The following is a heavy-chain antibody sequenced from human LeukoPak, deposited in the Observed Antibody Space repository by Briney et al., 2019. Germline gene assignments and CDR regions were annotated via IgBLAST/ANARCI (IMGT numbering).Heavy chain of an antibody. CDR3: ARSIYSSSWYWFDP. D-gene: IGHD6-13*01. J-gene: IGHJ5*02. CDR2: IYYSGST. V-gene: IGHV4-59*01. Sequence: PSETLSLTCTVSGGSISSYYWSWIRQPPGKGLEWIGYIYYSGSTNYNPSLKSRVTISVDTSKNQFSLKLSSVTAADTAVYYCARSIYSSSWYWFDPWGQGTLVTVSS. CDR1: GGSISSYY.